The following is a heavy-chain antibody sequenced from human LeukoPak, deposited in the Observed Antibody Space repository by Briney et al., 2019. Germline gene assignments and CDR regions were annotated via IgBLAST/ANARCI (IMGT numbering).Heavy chain of an antibody. CDR3: ANHLGIAAAPGDFQH. J-gene: IGHJ1*01. CDR1: GFTFSSYA. CDR2: ISGSGGST. V-gene: IGHV3-23*01. Sequence: PGGSLRLSCAAAGFTFSSYAMSWVSQARGKRLEGGGDISGSGGSTYYADPVKGRFTISRDNSKNTLYLQMTSLRAEDTAVYYCANHLGIAAAPGDFQHWGQGTLVTVSS. D-gene: IGHD6-13*01.